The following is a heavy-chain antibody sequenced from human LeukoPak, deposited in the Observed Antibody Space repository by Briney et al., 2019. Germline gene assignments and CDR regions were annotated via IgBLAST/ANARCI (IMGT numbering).Heavy chain of an antibody. CDR1: GYTFTGYY. CDR3: VPEGRGSEY. CDR2: INPNSGDT. J-gene: IGHJ4*02. Sequence: ASVKDSCQASGYTFTGYYLHWVRQAPGQGLEWMGWINPNSGDTNYAQKFQGRVTMTRDMSISTAYMELSRLTSDDTAVYYCVPEGRGSEYWGQGTLVTVSS. D-gene: IGHD5-24*01. V-gene: IGHV1-2*02.